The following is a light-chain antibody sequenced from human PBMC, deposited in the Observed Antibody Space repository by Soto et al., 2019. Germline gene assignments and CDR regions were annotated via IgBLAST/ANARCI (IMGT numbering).Light chain of an antibody. CDR3: QQYDSYPRT. J-gene: IGKJ1*01. V-gene: IGKV1-5*03. Sequence: DIQMTQSPSTLSASVGDRVTITCRASQSISSWLAWYQQKPGKAPKLLIYKAASLESGVPSRISGSGSGKEFTRTSSSLQPDDFASYYCQQYDSYPRTFGQGTKVEIK. CDR2: KAA. CDR1: QSISSW.